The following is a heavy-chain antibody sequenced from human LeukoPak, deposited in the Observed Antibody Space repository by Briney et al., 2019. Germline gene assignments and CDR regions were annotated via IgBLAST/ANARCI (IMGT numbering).Heavy chain of an antibody. CDR3: ARDRYPFELVGSLLPLFG. V-gene: IGHV3-23*01. CDR2: ISGSGGST. D-gene: IGHD1-26*01. J-gene: IGHJ4*02. CDR1: GFTFSSYA. Sequence: GGSLRLSCAASGFTFSSYAMSWVRQAPGKGLEWVSAISGSGGSTYYADSVKGRFTISKDISKNTLYLQMNSLRAEDTAVYYCARDRYPFELVGSLLPLFGGGQGTLVTVSS.